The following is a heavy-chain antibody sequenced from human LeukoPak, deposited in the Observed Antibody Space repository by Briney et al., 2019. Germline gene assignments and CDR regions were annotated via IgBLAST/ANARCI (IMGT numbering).Heavy chain of an antibody. D-gene: IGHD3-22*01. V-gene: IGHV3-53*01. CDR3: ARDPDDRSGLDAFET. Sequence: PGGSLRLSCAASGFSVSNNYMNWVRQASGRGPEWVSVMHSDGRTFYADSVKGRFTISRDKSKNMFYLQMDSLRAEDTAVYYCARDPDDRSGLDAFETWGQGTKVTVS. CDR1: GFSVSNNY. CDR2: MHSDGRT. J-gene: IGHJ3*02.